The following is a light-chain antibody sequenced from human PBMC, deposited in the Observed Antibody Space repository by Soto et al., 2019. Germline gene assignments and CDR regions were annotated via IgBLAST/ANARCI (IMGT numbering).Light chain of an antibody. J-gene: IGKJ2*01. CDR2: AAS. V-gene: IGKV1-39*01. CDR1: QTISTY. CDR3: QQSYGIPDT. Sequence: DIQMTQSPSSLSASVGDRATITCRASQTISTYLNWYQQEPGKAPKILIYAASSFQSGVPSRFSVSGSGTHFSLTISSLQPEEFAAYYCQQSYGIPDTFGQGTKLEIK.